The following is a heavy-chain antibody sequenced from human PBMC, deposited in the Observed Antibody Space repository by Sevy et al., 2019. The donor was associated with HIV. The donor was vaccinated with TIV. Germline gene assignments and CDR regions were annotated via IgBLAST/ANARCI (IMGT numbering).Heavy chain of an antibody. J-gene: IGHJ6*01. Sequence: ASVKVSCAAFGYTFTTYDINWVRQAPGQGLEWMGWMSPNTGATGFAQKFQGRVTLPRNKSITTAYMELSSLTYEDTAIYYGARGGNGDFWSYEYYYYGMDVWGQGTTVTVSS. CDR2: MSPNTGAT. CDR3: ARGGNGDFWSYEYYYYGMDV. D-gene: IGHD3-3*01. V-gene: IGHV1-8*01. CDR1: GYTFTTYD.